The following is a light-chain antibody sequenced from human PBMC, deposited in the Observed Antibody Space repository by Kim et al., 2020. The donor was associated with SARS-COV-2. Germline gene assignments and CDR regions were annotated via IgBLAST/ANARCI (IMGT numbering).Light chain of an antibody. CDR1: SSDVGGYNY. Sequence: QSITTSCTGTSSDVGGYNYVSWYQQHPGKAPKLMIYDFSHRPSGVSNRFSGSKSGNTASLTISGLQAEDEADYYCSSYIRSSTNYVFGTGTKVTVL. V-gene: IGLV2-14*04. CDR2: DFS. CDR3: SSYIRSSTNYV. J-gene: IGLJ1*01.